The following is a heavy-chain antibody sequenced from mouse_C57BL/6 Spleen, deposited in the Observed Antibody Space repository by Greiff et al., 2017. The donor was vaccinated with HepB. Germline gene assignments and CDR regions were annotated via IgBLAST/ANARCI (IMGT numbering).Heavy chain of an antibody. CDR3: AREFSYYYGSSYRSDY. CDR1: GYTFTGYW. Sequence: QVQLQQSGAELMKPGASVKLSCKATGYTFTGYWIEWVKQRPGHGLEWIGEILPGSGSTNYNEKFKGKATFTADTSSNTAYMQLSSLTTEDSAIYYCAREFSYYYGSSYRSDYWGQGTTLTVSS. CDR2: ILPGSGST. V-gene: IGHV1-9*01. J-gene: IGHJ2*01. D-gene: IGHD1-1*01.